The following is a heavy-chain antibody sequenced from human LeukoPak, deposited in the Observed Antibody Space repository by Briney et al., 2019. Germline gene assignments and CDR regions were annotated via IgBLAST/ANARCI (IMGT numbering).Heavy chain of an antibody. CDR2: IYPTGST. CDR3: ARAMGPSGAFDI. Sequence: SETLSLTCTVSGGSISSYYWSWIRQPAGRGLEWIGRIYPTGSTDYNPSLKSRVSMSADTSKNLFSLKLGSVTAADTAVYYCARAMGPSGAFDIWGQGTMVTVSS. V-gene: IGHV4-4*07. D-gene: IGHD3-16*01. CDR1: GGSISSYY. J-gene: IGHJ3*02.